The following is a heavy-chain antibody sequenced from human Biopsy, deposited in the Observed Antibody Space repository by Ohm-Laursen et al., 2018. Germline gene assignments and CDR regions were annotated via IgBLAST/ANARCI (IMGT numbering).Heavy chain of an antibody. J-gene: IGHJ4*02. Sequence: ASVKVSCKASCYSFTSYYMHWVRQAPGQGLEWMGMINSSGSTTSYPQIFQGRVTMTRDTSKSTVYMELSSLRSADTAVYFCARNTGWYGDLYYFDYWGQGTLVTVSS. V-gene: IGHV1-46*01. CDR3: ARNTGWYGDLYYFDY. CDR2: INSSGSTT. CDR1: CYSFTSYY. D-gene: IGHD6-19*01.